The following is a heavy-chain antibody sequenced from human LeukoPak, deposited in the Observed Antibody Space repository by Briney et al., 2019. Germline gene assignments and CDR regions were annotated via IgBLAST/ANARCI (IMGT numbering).Heavy chain of an antibody. CDR1: GGSISSGGYY. CDR3: ARDLSGSFDY. J-gene: IGHJ4*02. D-gene: IGHD3-22*01. Sequence: SQTLSLTCTVSGGSISSGGYYWSWIRQHPGKGLEWIGYEYYSGSTYCNPSLKTRVTISVDTSKNQFSLKLSSVTAADTAVYYCARDLSGSFDYWGQGTLVTVSS. V-gene: IGHV4-31*03. CDR2: EYYSGST.